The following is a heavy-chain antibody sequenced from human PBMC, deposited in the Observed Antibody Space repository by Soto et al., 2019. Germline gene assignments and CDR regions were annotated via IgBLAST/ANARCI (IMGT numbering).Heavy chain of an antibody. Sequence: QVQLVQSGAEVKKPGASVKVSCTASGYTFSNYGITWVRQAPGQGLEWMGWISTYNGNTNYAKKVQGRVTMTIDTATSTAYMELRSLSSDDTAIYYCAACTGPSCHRGREWFDHWGQGTLVTVSA. CDR1: GYTFSNYG. CDR2: ISTYNGNT. D-gene: IGHD2-2*01. J-gene: IGHJ5*02. CDR3: AACTGPSCHRGREWFDH. V-gene: IGHV1-18*04.